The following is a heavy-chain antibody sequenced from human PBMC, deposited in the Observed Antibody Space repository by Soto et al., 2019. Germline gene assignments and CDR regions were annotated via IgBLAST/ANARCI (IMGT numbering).Heavy chain of an antibody. CDR3: ARDRRADDYGDDAFDN. J-gene: IGHJ4*02. CDR1: GLIVDNNY. D-gene: IGHD4-17*01. CDR2: MYSAGNT. V-gene: IGHV3-66*01. Sequence: EVQLVESGGGLVQRGGSLRLSCAASGLIVDNNYMSWVRQAPGKGLEWISVMYSAGNTYYADSVRGRFTISRDSSTNTLFLEMPRLRVEDTAVYYCARDRRADDYGDDAFDNWGQGTLVTVSS.